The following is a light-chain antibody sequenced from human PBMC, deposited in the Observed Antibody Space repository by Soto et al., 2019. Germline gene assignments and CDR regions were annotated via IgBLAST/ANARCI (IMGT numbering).Light chain of an antibody. CDR3: QQSYSTPWT. V-gene: IGKV1-39*01. CDR1: QSISSY. Sequence: DIQMTQSPSSLSASVGDRVTITCRASQSISSYLNWYQQKPVKAPKLRIYAASSLQGGVPSRFSGSGSGTDFTLTISSLQPEDFATDYCQQSYSTPWTFGQGTKVEIK. CDR2: AAS. J-gene: IGKJ1*01.